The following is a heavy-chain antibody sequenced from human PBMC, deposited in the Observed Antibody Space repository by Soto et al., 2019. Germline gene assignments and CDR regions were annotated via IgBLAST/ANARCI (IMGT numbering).Heavy chain of an antibody. CDR3: ARGRITMVRGVIYYYYGMDV. CDR2: INHSGST. Sequence: QVQLQQWGAGLLKPSETLSLTCAVYGGSFSGYYWSWIRQPPGKGLEWIGEINHSGSTNYNPSLKSRVTMSVDTSKNQFSLKLSSVTAADTAVYYCARGRITMVRGVIYYYYGMDVWGQGTTVTVSS. J-gene: IGHJ6*02. V-gene: IGHV4-34*01. D-gene: IGHD3-10*01. CDR1: GGSFSGYY.